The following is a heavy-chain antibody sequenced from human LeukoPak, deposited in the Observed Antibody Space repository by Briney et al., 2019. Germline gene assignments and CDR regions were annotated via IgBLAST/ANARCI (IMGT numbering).Heavy chain of an antibody. CDR3: AKCGGNREYYFDY. J-gene: IGHJ4*02. D-gene: IGHD4-23*01. V-gene: IGHV3-30*18. Sequence: GGSLRLSCAASGFTFSSYGMHWVRQAPGKGLEWVAVISYDGSNKYYADSVKGRFTISRDNSKNTLYLQMNSLRAEDTAVYYCAKCGGNREYYFDYWGQGTLVTVSS. CDR2: ISYDGSNK. CDR1: GFTFSSYG.